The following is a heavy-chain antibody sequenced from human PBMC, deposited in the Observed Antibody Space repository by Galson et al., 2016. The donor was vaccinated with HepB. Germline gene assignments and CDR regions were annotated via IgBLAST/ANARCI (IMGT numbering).Heavy chain of an antibody. J-gene: IGHJ4*02. CDR3: AKGDLSGDSIDY. CDR2: ISYDGSHK. CDR1: GFTFSNYG. V-gene: IGHV3-30*18. D-gene: IGHD2-21*02. Sequence: SLRLSCAASGFTFSNYGMHWVRQAPGKGLEWVAVISYDGSHKFYTDSVRGRFPISRDNSKNTLYLQMNRLRAEDTAVYYCAKGDLSGDSIDYWGQGTLVTVSS.